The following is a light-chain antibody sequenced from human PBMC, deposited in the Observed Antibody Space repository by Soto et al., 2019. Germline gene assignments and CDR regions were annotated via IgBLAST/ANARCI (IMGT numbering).Light chain of an antibody. Sequence: EIVMTQSPATLSVSPGESATLTCRASQSINRDLAWYVQKPGQAPRLLIYGASSRATGIADRFSGSGSGTDFTLTISRLEPEDFALYYCQQYGYSPITFGQGTRLEIK. J-gene: IGKJ5*01. CDR3: QQYGYSPIT. CDR2: GAS. V-gene: IGKV3-20*01. CDR1: QSINRD.